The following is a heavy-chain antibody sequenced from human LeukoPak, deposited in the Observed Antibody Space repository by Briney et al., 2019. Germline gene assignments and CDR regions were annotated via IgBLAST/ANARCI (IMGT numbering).Heavy chain of an antibody. CDR2: IIPIFGTA. D-gene: IGHD4-11*01. CDR1: GGTFSSYA. Sequence: SVKVSCKASGGTFSSYAISWVRQAPGQGLEWMGGIIPIFGTANYAQKFQGRVTITTDESTSTAYMELSSLRSEDTAVYYCARERGRATETTPEFDYWGQGPLVTVSS. V-gene: IGHV1-69*05. CDR3: ARERGRATETTPEFDY. J-gene: IGHJ4*02.